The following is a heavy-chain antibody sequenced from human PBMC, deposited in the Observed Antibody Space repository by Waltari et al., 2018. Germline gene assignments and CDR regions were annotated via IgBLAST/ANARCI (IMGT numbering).Heavy chain of an antibody. J-gene: IGHJ4*02. D-gene: IGHD4-17*01. CDR2: ISGSGGST. V-gene: IGHV3-23*01. CDR1: GFTFSSYA. Sequence: EVQLFESGGGLVQPGGSLRLSCAASGFTFSSYAMSWVRQAPGKGLEWVSAISGSGGSTYYADSVKGRFTISRDNAKNTLYLQMNSLRAEDTAVYYCAKPDNYGDYVWGPTPFDYWGQGTLVTVSS. CDR3: AKPDNYGDYVWGPTPFDY.